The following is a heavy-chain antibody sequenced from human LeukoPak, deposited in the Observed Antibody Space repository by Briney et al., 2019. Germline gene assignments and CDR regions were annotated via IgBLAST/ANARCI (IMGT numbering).Heavy chain of an antibody. CDR3: AGASYDSSGVH. CDR2: IYYSGST. Sequence: PSETMSLTCTVSSRSISSYYWSWIRQPPGKGLEWIGYIYYSGSTNYNPSLKSRVTISVDTSKNQFSLKLSSVTAADTAVYYCAGASYDSSGVHWGQGTLVTVSS. V-gene: IGHV4-59*01. D-gene: IGHD3-22*01. CDR1: SRSISSYY. J-gene: IGHJ4*02.